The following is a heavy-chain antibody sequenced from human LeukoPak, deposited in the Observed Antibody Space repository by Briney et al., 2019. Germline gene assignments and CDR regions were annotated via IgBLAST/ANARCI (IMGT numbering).Heavy chain of an antibody. D-gene: IGHD5-18*01. CDR1: GFTFSSYS. Sequence: PGGSLRLSCAASGFTFSSYSMNWVRQAPGKRLEWVAVISYDGSNKYYTDSVKGRFTISRDTSKNTLYLQMNSLRAEDTAVYYCAKDSVDTTIFDAFDIWGQGTMVTVSS. J-gene: IGHJ3*02. V-gene: IGHV3-30*18. CDR3: AKDSVDTTIFDAFDI. CDR2: ISYDGSNK.